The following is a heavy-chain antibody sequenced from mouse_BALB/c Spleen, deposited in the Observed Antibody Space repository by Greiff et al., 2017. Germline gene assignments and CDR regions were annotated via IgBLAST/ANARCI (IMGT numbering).Heavy chain of an antibody. J-gene: IGHJ4*01. Sequence: QVQLQQSGAELVKPGASVKLSCKASGYTFTSYYMYWVKQRPGQGLEWIGEINPSNGGTNFNEKFKSKATLTVDKSSSTAYMQLSSLTSEDSAVYCCTNMITTGAMDYWGQGTSVTVSS. V-gene: IGHV1S81*02. D-gene: IGHD2-4*01. CDR2: INPSNGGT. CDR3: TNMITTGAMDY. CDR1: GYTFTSYY.